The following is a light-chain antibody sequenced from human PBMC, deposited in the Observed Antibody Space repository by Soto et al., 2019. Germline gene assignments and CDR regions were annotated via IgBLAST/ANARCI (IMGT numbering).Light chain of an antibody. CDR1: QSVNSN. CDR2: GTS. Sequence: EFVLTQSPGTLSLSPGARAPLSCRASQSVNSNLAWYQQNAGQAPRLLIYGTSTRATGIPARFSGSGSGTDFTLTISSLQFEDFAVYYCQQYGSSGTFGQGTKVDIK. CDR3: QQYGSSGT. V-gene: IGKV3-20*01. J-gene: IGKJ1*01.